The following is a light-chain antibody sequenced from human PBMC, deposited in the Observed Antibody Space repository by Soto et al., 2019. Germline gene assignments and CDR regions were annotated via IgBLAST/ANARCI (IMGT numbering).Light chain of an antibody. V-gene: IGLV1-44*01. CDR1: DSNIGSTA. CDR2: SSN. Sequence: QYVLTQPPSVSATPGQGVILSCSGGDSNIGSTAVNWYQQLPGTAPRLLIYSSNQRPSGVPDRISGSKSGTSASLAISGLQSEDEADYYCAAWDDDLHVWLFGGGTKLTVL. J-gene: IGLJ3*02. CDR3: AAWDDDLHVWL.